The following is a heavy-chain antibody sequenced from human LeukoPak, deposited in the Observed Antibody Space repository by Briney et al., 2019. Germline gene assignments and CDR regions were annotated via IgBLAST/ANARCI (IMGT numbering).Heavy chain of an antibody. D-gene: IGHD3-16*01. CDR2: IYYTGST. J-gene: IGHJ5*02. CDR1: GGSISSSSYY. V-gene: IGHV4-39*07. CDR3: ASIWGTGPHANWFDP. Sequence: SETLSLTCTVSGGSISSSSYYWGWIRQPPGKGLEWIGSIYYTGSTNYNPSLKSRVTISVDTSKNQFSLKLSSVTAADTAVYYCASIWGTGPHANWFDPWGQGTLVTVSS.